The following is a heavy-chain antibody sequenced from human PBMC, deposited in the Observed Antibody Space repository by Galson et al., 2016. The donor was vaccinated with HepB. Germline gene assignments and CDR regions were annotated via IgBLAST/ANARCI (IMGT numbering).Heavy chain of an antibody. CDR3: ARLSGDRYYYYYMDV. V-gene: IGHV5-51*01. J-gene: IGHJ6*03. Sequence: QSGAEVKKPGETLKISCKESGYSFTSYWIGWVRQVPGKGLEWMGIIYPDDSETRYSPSFQGQVTISADKSISTAYLQWSSLKASDIAMYYCARLSGDRYYYYYMDVWGKGTTVTVSS. CDR2: IYPDDSET. D-gene: IGHD2-15*01. CDR1: GYSFTSYW.